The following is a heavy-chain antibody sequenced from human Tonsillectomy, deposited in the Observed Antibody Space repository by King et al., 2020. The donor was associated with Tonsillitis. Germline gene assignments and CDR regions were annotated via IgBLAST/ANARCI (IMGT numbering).Heavy chain of an antibody. CDR2: IYHSGST. J-gene: IGHJ6*02. D-gene: IGHD5-18*01. CDR1: GGSISSGGYS. CDR3: ARAGTAMVTDYYGMDV. V-gene: IGHV4-30-2*01. Sequence: LQLQESGSGLVKPSQTLSLTCAVSGGSISSGGYSWSWIRQPPGKGLEWIGYIYHSGSTYYNPSLKSRVTISVDRSKNQFSLKLSSVTAADTAVYYCARAGTAMVTDYYGMDVWGQGTTVTVSS.